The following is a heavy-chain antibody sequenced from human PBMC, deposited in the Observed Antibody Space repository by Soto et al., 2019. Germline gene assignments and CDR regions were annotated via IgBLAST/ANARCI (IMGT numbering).Heavy chain of an antibody. Sequence: QVQLVQSGAEVKKPGSSVKVSCKASGGTFSSYTISWVRQAPGQGLEWMGRIIPILGIANYAQKFQGRVTITADKAASTAYMERSSLRSEDTGVYYCATTVLGYCSGGSCYHGMDVWGQGTTVTVSS. V-gene: IGHV1-69*02. CDR2: IIPILGIA. J-gene: IGHJ6*02. CDR1: GGTFSSYT. D-gene: IGHD2-15*01. CDR3: ATTVLGYCSGGSCYHGMDV.